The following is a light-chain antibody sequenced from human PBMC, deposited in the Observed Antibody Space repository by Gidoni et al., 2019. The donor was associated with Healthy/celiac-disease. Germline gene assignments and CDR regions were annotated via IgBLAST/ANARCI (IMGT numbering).Light chain of an antibody. CDR3: QQYGSSSWT. V-gene: IGKV3-20*01. J-gene: IGKJ1*01. Sequence: EIVLPQSPGTLSLSPGERATLSCRASQSVSSSYLAWYQQKPGQPPRLLIYGASSRATGIPDRFRGSGSGTEFTLTISRLEPEDFAVYYCQQYGSSSWTFGQGTKVEIK. CDR2: GAS. CDR1: QSVSSSY.